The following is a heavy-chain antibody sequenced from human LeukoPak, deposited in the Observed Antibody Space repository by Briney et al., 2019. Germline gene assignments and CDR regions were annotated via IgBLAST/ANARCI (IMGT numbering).Heavy chain of an antibody. CDR2: ISGSGGST. J-gene: IGHJ6*04. CDR1: GFTFSSYG. Sequence: GGSLRLSCAASGFTFSSYGMHWVRQAPGKGLKWVSAISGSGGSTYYADSVKGRFTISRDNAKNSLYLQMNSLRAEDTAVYYCAELGITMIGGVWGKGTTVTISS. V-gene: IGHV3-23*01. D-gene: IGHD3-10*02. CDR3: AELGITMIGGV.